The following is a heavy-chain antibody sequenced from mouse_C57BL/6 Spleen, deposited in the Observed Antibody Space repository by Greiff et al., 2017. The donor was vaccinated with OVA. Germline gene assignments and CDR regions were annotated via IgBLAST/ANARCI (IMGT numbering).Heavy chain of an antibody. Sequence: QVQLQQSGAELVKPGASVKMSCKASGYTFTSYWITWVKQRPGQGLEWIGDIYPGSGSTNYNEKFKSKATLTVDTSSSTAYMQLSSLTSVDSAVSNCAISPPQCYFESWGQSTTLSDSS. CDR2: IYPGSGST. J-gene: IGHJ2*01. CDR1: GYTFTSYW. CDR3: AISPPQCYFES. D-gene: IGHD6-1*01. V-gene: IGHV1-55*01.